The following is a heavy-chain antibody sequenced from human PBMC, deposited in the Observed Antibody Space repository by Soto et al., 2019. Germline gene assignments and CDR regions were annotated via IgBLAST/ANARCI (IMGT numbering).Heavy chain of an antibody. V-gene: IGHV1-18*01. CDR3: ARDLVPDTAMVMGGPGSWFDP. J-gene: IGHJ5*02. CDR1: GYTFTSYG. Sequence: GASVKVSCKASGYTFTSYGISWVRQAPGQGLEWMGWISAYNGNTNYAQKLQGRVTMTTDTSTSTAYMELRSLRSDDTAVYYCARDLVPDTAMVMGGPGSWFDPWGQGTLVTVSS. D-gene: IGHD5-18*01. CDR2: ISAYNGNT.